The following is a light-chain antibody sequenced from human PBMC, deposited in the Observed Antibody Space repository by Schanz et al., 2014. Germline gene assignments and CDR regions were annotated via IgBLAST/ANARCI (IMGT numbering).Light chain of an antibody. J-gene: IGLJ3*02. CDR2: DVS. Sequence: QSALTQPPSASGSPGQSVTISCTGTSSDVGAYNYVSWYQQHPGKAPKLMIYDVSKRPSGVPDRFSGSKSGNTASLTITGLQAEDEADYYCQSYDSSLSGRVFGGGTKLTVL. V-gene: IGLV2-8*01. CDR1: SSDVGAYNY. CDR3: QSYDSSLSGRV.